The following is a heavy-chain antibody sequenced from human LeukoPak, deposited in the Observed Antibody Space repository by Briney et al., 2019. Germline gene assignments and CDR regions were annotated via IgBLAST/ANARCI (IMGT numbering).Heavy chain of an antibody. CDR2: IKNAGDDP. D-gene: IGHD3-10*01. Sequence: GGSWRLPGVGPGFTFGNYYMYWVRKAQGKGPVWVSRIKNAGDDPIYADSVKGRFTISRDNAKNTVYLQMNSLRAEDTAVYYCARGGYGHNMDVWGEGTTVTVSS. CDR3: ARGGYGHNMDV. CDR1: GFTFGNYY. V-gene: IGHV3-74*01. J-gene: IGHJ6*03.